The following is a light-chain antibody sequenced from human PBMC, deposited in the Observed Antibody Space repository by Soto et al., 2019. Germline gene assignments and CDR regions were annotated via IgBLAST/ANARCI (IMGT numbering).Light chain of an antibody. CDR1: QSVSSSY. V-gene: IGKV3-20*01. CDR2: GAS. Sequence: EIVLTQSPGTLSLSPGERATLSCRASQSVSSSYLAWYQQKPGQAPRPLIYGASSRATGIPDRFSGRGSGTDFTLTISRLEPEDFAVYYCQQYGSSPRTFGQGTKVEIK. CDR3: QQYGSSPRT. J-gene: IGKJ1*01.